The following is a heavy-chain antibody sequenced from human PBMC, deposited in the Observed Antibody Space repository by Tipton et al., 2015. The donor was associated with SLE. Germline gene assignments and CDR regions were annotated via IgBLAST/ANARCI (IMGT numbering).Heavy chain of an antibody. J-gene: IGHJ3*02. CDR3: ARVIAAPPGAFDI. D-gene: IGHD6-6*01. Sequence: GLVKPSETLSLTCAVYGGSFSGYYWSWIRQPPGKGLEWIGEINHSGSTNYNPSLKSRVTISVDTSKNQFSLKLSSVTATDTAVYYCARVIAAPPGAFDIWGQGTMVTVSS. CDR1: GGSFSGYY. CDR2: INHSGST. V-gene: IGHV4-34*01.